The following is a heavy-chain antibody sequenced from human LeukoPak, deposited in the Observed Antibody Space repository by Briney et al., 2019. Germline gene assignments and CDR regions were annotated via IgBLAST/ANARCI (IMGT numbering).Heavy chain of an antibody. Sequence: ASVEVSCKASGYTFTSYYMHWVRQAPGQGLEWLGIINPSGGSTGYAQKFQGRVTMTRDTSTSTVYMELSSLRSEDTAVYYCARDPYCRSTSCPAYFDYWGQGTLVTVSS. D-gene: IGHD2-2*01. V-gene: IGHV1-46*01. CDR3: ARDPYCRSTSCPAYFDY. CDR2: INPSGGST. J-gene: IGHJ4*02. CDR1: GYTFTSYY.